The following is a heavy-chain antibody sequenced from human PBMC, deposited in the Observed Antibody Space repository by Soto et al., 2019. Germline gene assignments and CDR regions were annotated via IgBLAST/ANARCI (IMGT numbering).Heavy chain of an antibody. CDR1: GFTFSSYA. CDR2: ISGSGGST. CDR3: AKAGQWFGELQDFDY. Sequence: EVQLLESGGGLVQPGGSLRLSCAASGFTFSSYAMSWVRQAPGKVLEWVSAISGSGGSTYYADSVKGRFTISRDNSKNTLYLQMNSLRAEDTAVYYCAKAGQWFGELQDFDYWGQGTLVTVSS. V-gene: IGHV3-23*01. J-gene: IGHJ4*02. D-gene: IGHD3-10*01.